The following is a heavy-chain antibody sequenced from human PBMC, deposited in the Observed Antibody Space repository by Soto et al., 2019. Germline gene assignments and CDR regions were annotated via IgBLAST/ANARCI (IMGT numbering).Heavy chain of an antibody. CDR2: IHHTGST. Sequence: QVQLQESGPGLVKPSETLSLTCTVSGGSITSHYCSWFRQPPGKGLEWIGYIHHTGSTAYNPSLNRRVTMSVDTSKSRFSLMVNSVTATDTAVYYCARQGFGDLHGLVDVWGQGTTVTVSS. D-gene: IGHD3-10*01. CDR1: GGSITSHY. CDR3: ARQGFGDLHGLVDV. J-gene: IGHJ6*02. V-gene: IGHV4-59*08.